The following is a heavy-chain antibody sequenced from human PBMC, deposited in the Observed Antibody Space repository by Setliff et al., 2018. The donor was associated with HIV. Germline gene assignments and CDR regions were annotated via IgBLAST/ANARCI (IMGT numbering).Heavy chain of an antibody. V-gene: IGHV4-59*08. CDR3: ARLSYDYVWGSYRYTDYYYYMDV. J-gene: IGHJ6*03. CDR2: IYYSGST. D-gene: IGHD3-16*02. CDR1: GGSVSSYY. Sequence: PSETLSLTCTVSGGSVSSYYWSWIRQPPGKGLEWIGYIYYSGSTNYNPSLKSRVTISVGTSKNQFSLKLSSVTAADTAVYYCARLSYDYVWGSYRYTDYYYYMDVWGKGTTVTVSS.